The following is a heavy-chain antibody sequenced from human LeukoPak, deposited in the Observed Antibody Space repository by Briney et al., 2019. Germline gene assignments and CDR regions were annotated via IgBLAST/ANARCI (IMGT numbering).Heavy chain of an antibody. V-gene: IGHV4-39*01. CDR1: GGSISSSSYY. CDR2: IYYSGST. Sequence: PSETLSLTCTVSGGSISSSSYYWGWMRQSPGKGLEWIGSVQPPGKGLEWIGSIYYSGSTYYNPSLKSRVTISVDTSKNQFSLKLSSVTAADTAVYYCARLELGSTLDYWGQGTLVTVSS. J-gene: IGHJ4*02. D-gene: IGHD7-27*01. CDR3: ARLELGSTLDY.